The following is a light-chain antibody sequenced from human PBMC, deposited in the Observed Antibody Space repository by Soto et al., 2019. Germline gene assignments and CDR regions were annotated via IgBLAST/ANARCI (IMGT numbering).Light chain of an antibody. V-gene: IGKV1-5*01. CDR3: QQYNRYAVT. Sequence: DIQMTHSPSTLSSSVSDIVTITCRASQSASTFLAWYQQKPGQAPKLLIYDASTLQSGVPSRFSASGSGTEFALAISGLQPDDFAVYYCQQYNRYAVTFGQGTKVDIK. J-gene: IGKJ1*01. CDR1: QSASTF. CDR2: DAS.